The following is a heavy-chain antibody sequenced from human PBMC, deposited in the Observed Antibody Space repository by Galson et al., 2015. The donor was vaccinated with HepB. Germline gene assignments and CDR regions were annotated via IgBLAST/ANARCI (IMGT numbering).Heavy chain of an antibody. Sequence: SLRLSCAASGFTFSNAWMSWVRQAPGKGLEWVGRIKSKTDGGTTDYAAPVKGRFTISRDDSKNTLYLQMNSLKTEDTAVYYCTTDREELLWFGDPTYYFDYWGQVTLVTASS. J-gene: IGHJ4*02. CDR3: TTDREELLWFGDPTYYFDY. D-gene: IGHD3-10*01. CDR2: IKSKTDGGTT. CDR1: GFTFSNAW. V-gene: IGHV3-15*01.